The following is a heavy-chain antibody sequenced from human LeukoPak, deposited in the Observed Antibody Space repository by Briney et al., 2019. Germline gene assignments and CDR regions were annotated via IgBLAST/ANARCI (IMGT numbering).Heavy chain of an antibody. D-gene: IGHD3-3*01. J-gene: IGHJ4*02. CDR3: ARATIFGVVLRFDY. Sequence: SETLSLTCTVSGGSISSYYWSWIRQPAGKGLEWIGRIYTSGSTNYNPSLKSRVTISVDTSKNQFSLKLSSVTAADTAVYYCARATIFGVVLRFDYWGQGTLVTVSS. CDR1: GGSISSYY. CDR2: IYTSGST. V-gene: IGHV4-4*07.